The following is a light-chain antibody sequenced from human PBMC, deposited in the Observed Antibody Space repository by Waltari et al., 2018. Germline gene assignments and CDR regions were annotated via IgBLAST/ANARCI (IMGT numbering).Light chain of an antibody. Sequence: SSDLTQPPSVSVSPVQTATITCSGDKLADKYASWYQLKSGQSPVLVIYEDRRRPSGIPGRFSGSNSGNTATLTITGTQATDEADYYCQTWGSSTSYVFGSGTKVTVL. CDR3: QTWGSSTSYV. CDR2: EDR. V-gene: IGLV3-1*01. J-gene: IGLJ1*01. CDR1: KLADKY.